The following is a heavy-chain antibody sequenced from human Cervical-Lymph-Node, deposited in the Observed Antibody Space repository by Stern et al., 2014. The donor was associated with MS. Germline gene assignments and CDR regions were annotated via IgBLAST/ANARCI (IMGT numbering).Heavy chain of an antibody. J-gene: IGHJ4*02. CDR2: IYNIGST. D-gene: IGHD6-19*01. CDR1: GGPTNIGDYY. Sequence: VQLVESGPGLVKLSQTRSLTSTASGGPTNIGDYYWSWIRPLPGKGLEWIGYIYNIGSTSYNPSLKSRVSISVDTSKSQFSLNLNSVTAADTAVYYCAGGTVAGLFDYWGQGTLVTVSS. V-gene: IGHV4-31*03. CDR3: AGGTVAGLFDY.